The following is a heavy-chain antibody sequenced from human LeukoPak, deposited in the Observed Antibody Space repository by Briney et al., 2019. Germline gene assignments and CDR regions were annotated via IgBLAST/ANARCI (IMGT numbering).Heavy chain of an antibody. D-gene: IGHD3-10*01. CDR2: IYYSGST. Sequence: PSETLSLTCTVSGGSISGNPYYWGWIRQPPGKGLEWIGTIYYSGSTYYNPSLKSRVTISVDTSKNQFSLKLSSVTAADTAVYYCARHRDPLIRGIIILPDAVDIWGQGTVVTVSS. V-gene: IGHV4-39*01. CDR3: ARHRDPLIRGIIILPDAVDI. CDR1: GGSISGNPYY. J-gene: IGHJ3*02.